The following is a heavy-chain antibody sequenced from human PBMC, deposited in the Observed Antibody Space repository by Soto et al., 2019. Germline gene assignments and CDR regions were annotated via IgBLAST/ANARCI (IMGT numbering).Heavy chain of an antibody. CDR2: IIPILDIA. D-gene: IGHD1-26*01. J-gene: IGHJ4*02. V-gene: IGHV1-69*02. Sequence: QVQLVQSGAEVKKPGSSVKVSCKASGGTFSSYTISWVRQAPGQGLEWMGRIIPILDIANYAQKFQGRVTITADKSTSTAYMELSSLRSEDTAVYYCARPDSGSQAPNSWGQGTLVTVSS. CDR1: GGTFSSYT. CDR3: ARPDSGSQAPNS.